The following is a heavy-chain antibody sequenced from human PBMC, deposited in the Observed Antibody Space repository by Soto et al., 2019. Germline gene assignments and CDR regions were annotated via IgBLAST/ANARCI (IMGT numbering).Heavy chain of an antibody. CDR2: ISYDGRNK. D-gene: IGHD3-3*01. CDR3: ARDLGQVHGYDFWSGYYLFYSYGMDV. Sequence: GGSLRLSCAASGFTFSSYAMHWFRQAPGKGLEWVAVISYDGRNKDYADSVKGRFTISRDNSKYTLYRQRNSLRAEDTAVFYVARDLGQVHGYDFWSGYYLFYSYGMDVWGQGTTVTAP. J-gene: IGHJ6*02. CDR1: GFTFSSYA. V-gene: IGHV3-30*04.